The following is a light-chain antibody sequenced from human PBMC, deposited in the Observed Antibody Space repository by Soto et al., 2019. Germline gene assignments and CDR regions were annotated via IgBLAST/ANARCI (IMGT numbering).Light chain of an antibody. CDR2: AAS. J-gene: IGKJ1*01. Sequence: AIQMTQSPSSLSASVGHRVTITCRASQDIRNDLGWYQQKPGKTPKLLIFAASSLQSGVPSRFSGSGSGTDFTLTISSLQPEDFANYYCLQDFNYPWTFGQGTKVEIE. CDR1: QDIRND. CDR3: LQDFNYPWT. V-gene: IGKV1-6*01.